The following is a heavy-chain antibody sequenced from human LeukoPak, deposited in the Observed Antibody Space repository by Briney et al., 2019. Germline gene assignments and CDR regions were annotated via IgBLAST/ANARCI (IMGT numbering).Heavy chain of an antibody. J-gene: IGHJ4*02. V-gene: IGHV4-39*01. CDR3: ARAYYDSSGYYPYYFDY. D-gene: IGHD3-22*01. CDR1: GGSISSSSYY. Sequence: PSETLSLTCTVSGGSISSSSYYWGWIRQPPGKGLEWIGSIYYSGSTYYNPSLKSRVTISVDTSKNQFSLKLSSVTAADTAVYYCARAYYDSSGYYPYYFDYWGQGTLVTVSS. CDR2: IYYSGST.